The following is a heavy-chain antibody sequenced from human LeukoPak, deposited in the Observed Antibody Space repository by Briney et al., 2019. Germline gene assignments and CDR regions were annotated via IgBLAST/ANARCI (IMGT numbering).Heavy chain of an antibody. J-gene: IGHJ4*02. V-gene: IGHV1-18*01. Sequence: ASLKVSCKTSGYTFISYGISWVRQAPGQRIEWMGWISAYNGNTNYAQKFQGRDTITTDTSTSTAYMQLRSLRCDDTAVYYCARYRITMTGSHFDYWGQGTLVTVSS. CDR1: GYTFISYG. CDR2: ISAYNGNT. D-gene: IGHD3-22*01. CDR3: ARYRITMTGSHFDY.